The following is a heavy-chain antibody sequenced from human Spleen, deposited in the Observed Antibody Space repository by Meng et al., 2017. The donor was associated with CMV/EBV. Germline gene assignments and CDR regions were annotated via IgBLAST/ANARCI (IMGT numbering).Heavy chain of an antibody. D-gene: IGHD4-17*01. CDR2: IYYSGST. Sequence: SETLSRTCTVSGGSISSYYWSWIRQPPGKRLEWIGYIYYSGSTNYNPSLKSRVTISVDTSKNQFSLKLSSVTAADTAVYYCAREDYGDHAQDYWGQGTLVTVSS. CDR3: AREDYGDHAQDY. J-gene: IGHJ4*02. CDR1: GGSISSYY. V-gene: IGHV4-59*01.